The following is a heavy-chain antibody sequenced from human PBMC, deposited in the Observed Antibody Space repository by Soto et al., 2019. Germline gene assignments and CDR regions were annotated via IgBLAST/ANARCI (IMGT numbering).Heavy chain of an antibody. Sequence: EVQLVESGGGLVKPGGSLRLSCAASGFTFSSYSMNWVRQAPGKGLEWVSSISSSSSYIYYADSVKGRFTISRDNAKNSLYLQMNSLRAEDTAVYYCARDRGYSSSWPPSGYYYYMDVWGKGTTGTVSS. CDR2: ISSSSSYI. V-gene: IGHV3-21*01. CDR3: ARDRGYSSSWPPSGYYYYMDV. CDR1: GFTFSSYS. D-gene: IGHD6-13*01. J-gene: IGHJ6*03.